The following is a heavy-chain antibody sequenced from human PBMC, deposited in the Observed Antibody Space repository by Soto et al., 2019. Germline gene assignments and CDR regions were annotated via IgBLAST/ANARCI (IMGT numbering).Heavy chain of an antibody. V-gene: IGHV4-31*03. CDR1: GGSISSGGYY. D-gene: IGHD3-10*01. CDR3: ARDLGPITMVRVRSPGAFDP. J-gene: IGHJ5*02. CDR2: IYYSGST. Sequence: QVQLQESGPGLVKPSQTLSLTCTVSGGSISSGGYYWSWIRQHPGKGLEWIGYIYYSGSTYYNPSLKSRVTISVDTSNNQFSLKLSSVTAADTAVYYCARDLGPITMVRVRSPGAFDPWGQGTLVTVSS.